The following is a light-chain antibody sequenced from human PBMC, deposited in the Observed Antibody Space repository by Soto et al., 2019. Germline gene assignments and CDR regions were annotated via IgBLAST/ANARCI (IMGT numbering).Light chain of an antibody. CDR2: EVS. J-gene: IGLJ1*01. CDR3: SSYAGSNNYV. Sequence: QSALTQPPSGSGSPGQSVTISCTGTSSDVGGYNYVSWYQQHPGKAPKLMIYEVSKRPSGVPDRFSGSKSGNTASLTVSGLQAEDEADYYCSSYAGSNNYVFGTGTKVTAL. V-gene: IGLV2-8*01. CDR1: SSDVGGYNY.